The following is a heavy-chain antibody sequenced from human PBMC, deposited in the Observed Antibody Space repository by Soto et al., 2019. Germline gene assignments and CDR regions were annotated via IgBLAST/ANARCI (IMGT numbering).Heavy chain of an antibody. CDR1: GGTFSSYA. Sequence: VSCKASGGTFSSYAISWVRQAPGQGLEWMGGIIPIFGTANYAQKFQGRVTITADESTSTAEDTAVYYCARESGDWPLNWFDPWGQGTLVTVSS. CDR2: IIPIFGTA. J-gene: IGHJ5*02. CDR3: NWFDP. D-gene: IGHD2-21*02. V-gene: IGHV1-69*01.